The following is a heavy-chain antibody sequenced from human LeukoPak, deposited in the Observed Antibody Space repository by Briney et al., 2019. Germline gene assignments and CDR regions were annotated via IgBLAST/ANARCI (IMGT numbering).Heavy chain of an antibody. D-gene: IGHD3-22*01. J-gene: IGHJ4*02. CDR3: ASSRRYYYDSSGYYNAYFDH. V-gene: IGHV5-51*01. CDR1: GYSFSSYW. Sequence: GESLKISCKGSGYSFSSYWIGWVRQMPGKGLEWMGIIYPGDSDTRYSPSFQGQVTISADKSSSTAYLQWSSLKASDTAMYYCASSRRYYYDSSGYYNAYFDHWGQGTLVTVSS. CDR2: IYPGDSDT.